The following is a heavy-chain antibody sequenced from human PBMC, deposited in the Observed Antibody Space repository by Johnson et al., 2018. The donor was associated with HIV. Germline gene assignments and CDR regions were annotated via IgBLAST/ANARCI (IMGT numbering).Heavy chain of an antibody. Sequence: QVQLVESGGGVVQPGGSLRLSCAASGFTFNSYGMHWVRQAPGKGLEWVTFIRYDGSDKYYVDSVKGRFTISRDNSKNTLYLQMNSLGAEETAVYYCAKVYGFDYGDYYDAFDIWGQGTMVTVSS. J-gene: IGHJ3*02. V-gene: IGHV3-30*02. CDR2: IRYDGSDK. D-gene: IGHD4-17*01. CDR1: GFTFNSYG. CDR3: AKVYGFDYGDYYDAFDI.